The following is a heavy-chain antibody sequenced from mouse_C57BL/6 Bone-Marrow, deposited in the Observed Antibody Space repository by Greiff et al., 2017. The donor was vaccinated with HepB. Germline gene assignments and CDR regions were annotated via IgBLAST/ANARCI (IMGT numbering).Heavy chain of an antibody. CDR3: ARSDPPANWDVRYFDY. D-gene: IGHD4-1*01. CDR2: IYPRDGST. CDR1: GYTFTDHT. Sequence: VQLQQSDAELVKPGASVKISCKVSGYTFTDHTIHWMKQRPEQGLEWIGYIYPRDGSTKYNAKFKGKATLTADKSSSTAYMQLNSLTSEDSAVYFCARSDPPANWDVRYFDYWGQGTTLTVSS. J-gene: IGHJ2*01. V-gene: IGHV1-78*01.